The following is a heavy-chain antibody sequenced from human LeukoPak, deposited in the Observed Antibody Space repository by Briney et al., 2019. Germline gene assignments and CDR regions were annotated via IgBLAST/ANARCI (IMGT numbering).Heavy chain of an antibody. CDR1: GFTFSSYS. CDR3: ARGGIVGASDH. V-gene: IGHV3-21*01. Sequence: PGGSLRLSCAASGFTFSSYSMNWVRQAPGKGLEWVSSISSSSSYIYYADSVKGRFTISRDNSKYTLFLQMNSLGAEDTAVYYCARGGIVGASDHWGQGTLVTVSS. D-gene: IGHD1-26*01. J-gene: IGHJ5*02. CDR2: ISSSSSYI.